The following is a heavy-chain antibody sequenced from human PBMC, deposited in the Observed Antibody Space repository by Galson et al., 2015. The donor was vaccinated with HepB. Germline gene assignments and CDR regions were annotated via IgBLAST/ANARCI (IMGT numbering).Heavy chain of an antibody. J-gene: IGHJ3*01. CDR1: GFTFNNYA. D-gene: IGHD4-17*01. CDR2: ISSQGNNK. Sequence: SLRLSCAASGFTFNNYAMHWVGQAPGKGLEWVAVISSQGNNKYCAESVKGRFTISRDNSKNTLNMEMKSLRPEDTAVYLCARDGGPTTGDAFDVWGQGTLVTVSS. V-gene: IGHV3-30-3*01. CDR3: ARDGGPTTGDAFDV.